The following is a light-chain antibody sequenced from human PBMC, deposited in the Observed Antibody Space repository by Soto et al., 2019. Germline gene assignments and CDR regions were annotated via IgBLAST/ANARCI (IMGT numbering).Light chain of an antibody. V-gene: IGLV1-40*01. CDR1: RSNIGADYD. CDR2: GNN. CDR3: QSYDSSLIGSV. Sequence: QSVLTQPPSVSGAPGQRVTISCTGSRSNIGADYDVHWYQQVPGTAPKLLIYGNNNRPSGVPDRFSGSKSGTSASLAITGFQAEDEADYYCQSYDSSLIGSVFGGGTKLTVL. J-gene: IGLJ2*01.